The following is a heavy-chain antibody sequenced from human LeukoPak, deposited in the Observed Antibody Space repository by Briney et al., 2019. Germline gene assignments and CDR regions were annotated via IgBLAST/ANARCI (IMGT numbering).Heavy chain of an antibody. Sequence: GGSLRLSCAASGFTFSSYEMNWVRQAPGKGLEWVSYISGSGSTIYYADSVKGRFTISRDDAQNSVHLQMNSLRDEDTAVYYCVRGRLLRSTKYFDYWGQGALVTVSS. D-gene: IGHD2-15*01. V-gene: IGHV3-48*03. CDR1: GFTFSSYE. CDR3: VRGRLLRSTKYFDY. CDR2: ISGSGSTI. J-gene: IGHJ4*02.